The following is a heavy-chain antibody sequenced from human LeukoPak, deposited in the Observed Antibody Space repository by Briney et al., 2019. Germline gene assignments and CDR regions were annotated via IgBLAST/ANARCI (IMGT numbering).Heavy chain of an antibody. J-gene: IGHJ6*02. CDR3: ARGRLHDGEDYYGMDV. Sequence: PSETLSLTCTVSGGSISSYYWSWIRQPPGKGLEWIGYIYYSGSTNYNPSLKSRVTISVDTSKNQFSLKLSSVTAADTAVYYCARGRLHDGEDYYGMDVWGQGTTVTVSS. D-gene: IGHD4-17*01. CDR2: IYYSGST. CDR1: GGSISSYY. V-gene: IGHV4-59*08.